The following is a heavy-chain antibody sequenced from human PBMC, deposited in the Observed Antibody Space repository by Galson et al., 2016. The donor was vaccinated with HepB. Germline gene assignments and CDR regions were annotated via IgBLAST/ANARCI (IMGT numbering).Heavy chain of an antibody. J-gene: IGHJ4*02. CDR1: RFTFDEYA. CDR3: AKDMSAGAAASGCFDC. Sequence: SLRLSCAASRFTFDEYAMHWVRQAPGKGLEWVSTISWNSGTIHYMDSVKGRFTTSRDNAKNSLYLQMDGLKTEDTALYYCAKDMSAGAAASGCFDCWGQGTLVTVSS. CDR2: ISWNSGTI. V-gene: IGHV3-9*01. D-gene: IGHD6-13*01.